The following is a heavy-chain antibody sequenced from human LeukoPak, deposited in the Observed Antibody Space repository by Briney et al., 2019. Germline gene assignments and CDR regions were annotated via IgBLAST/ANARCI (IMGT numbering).Heavy chain of an antibody. J-gene: IGHJ3*02. D-gene: IGHD3-10*01. CDR3: ARDRLLWFGTGAFDI. V-gene: IGHV1-2*02. CDR2: INPNSGGT. Sequence: GASVQVSCKASGNTFTSFHITWVRQATGQGLEWMGWINPNSGGTNYAQKFQGRVTMTRDTSISTAYMGLSRLRSDDTAVYYCARDRLLWFGTGAFDIWGQGTMVTVSS. CDR1: GNTFTSFH.